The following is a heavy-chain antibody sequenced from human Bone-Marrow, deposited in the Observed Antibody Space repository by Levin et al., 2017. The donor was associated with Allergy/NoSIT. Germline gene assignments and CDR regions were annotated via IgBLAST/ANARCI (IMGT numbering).Heavy chain of an antibody. J-gene: IGHJ3*02. CDR3: ARVGRLNVGAFDI. CDR2: INWNGGST. Sequence: GESLKISCSSSFFPFSSSFLLFFLPSPFKGLEWVSGINWNGGSTGYADSVKGRFTISRDNAKNSLYLQMNSLRAEDTALYHCARVGRLNVGAFDIWGQGTMVTVSS. V-gene: IGHV3-20*01. D-gene: IGHD1-1*01. CDR1: FFPFSSSF.